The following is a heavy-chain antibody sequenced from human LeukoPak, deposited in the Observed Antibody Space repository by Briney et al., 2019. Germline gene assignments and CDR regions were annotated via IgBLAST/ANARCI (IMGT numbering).Heavy chain of an antibody. CDR1: GFTFSSYA. V-gene: IGHV3-23*01. CDR3: AKQSSRFLGWAYFDY. J-gene: IGHJ4*02. CDR2: ISGSGSST. D-gene: IGHD3-16*02. Sequence: GGSLRLSCAASGFTFSSYAMTWVRQAPGKGLEWVSAISGSGSSTYYADSVKGRLTISRDNSKNTLYLQMSSLRAEDTALYFCAKQSSRFLGWAYFDYWGQGTLVTVSS.